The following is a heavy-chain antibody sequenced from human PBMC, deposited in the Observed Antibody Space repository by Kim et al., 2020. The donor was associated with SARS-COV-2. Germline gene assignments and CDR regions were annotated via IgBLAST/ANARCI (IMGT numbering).Heavy chain of an antibody. V-gene: IGHV3-15*01. CDR2: IKSKTDGGTT. Sequence: LSLTCAASGFTFSNAWMSWVRQAPGKGLEWVGRIKSKTDGGTTDYAAPVKGRFTISRDDSKNTLYLQMNSLKTEDTAVYYCTTQLRYFDYYGMDVWGQGTTVTVSS. CDR1: GFTFSNAW. CDR3: TTQLRYFDYYGMDV. D-gene: IGHD3-9*01. J-gene: IGHJ6*02.